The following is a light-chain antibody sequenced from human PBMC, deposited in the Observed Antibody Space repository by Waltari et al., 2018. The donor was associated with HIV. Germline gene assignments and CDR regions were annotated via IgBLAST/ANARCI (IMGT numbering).Light chain of an antibody. CDR3: AAWDDSLRAFYV. Sequence: HSVLTPQPSASGTPGQRVTTSCSGSSSNIGSKDVDWYLRVPGTGPKLRIDRNKLPPSGHPERLAGSKSGTSASLAIRGLRSADAADYYCAAWDDSLRAFYVHGTATKVTVL. J-gene: IGLJ1*01. CDR1: SSNIGSKD. V-gene: IGLV1-47*01. CDR2: RNK.